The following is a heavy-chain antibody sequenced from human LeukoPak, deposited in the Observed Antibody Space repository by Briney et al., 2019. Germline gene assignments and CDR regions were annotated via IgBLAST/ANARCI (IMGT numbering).Heavy chain of an antibody. CDR2: IKQDGTEK. Sequence: GGSLILSCAASGFTFSTHWMSWVRQAPGKGLEWVANIKQDGTEKYYVDSVKGRFNISRDNAKNSLYLQMNSLRAEDSAVYYCARWNDYKDRNDDRSDYWGQGTLVSVSS. D-gene: IGHD1-1*01. CDR1: GFTFSTHW. V-gene: IGHV3-7*01. CDR3: ARWNDYKDRNDDRSDY. J-gene: IGHJ4*02.